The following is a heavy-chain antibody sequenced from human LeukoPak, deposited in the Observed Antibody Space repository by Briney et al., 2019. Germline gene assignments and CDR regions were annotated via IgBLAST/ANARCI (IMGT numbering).Heavy chain of an antibody. Sequence: GGSLRLSCAASGFTFSNYGMHWVRQAPGKGLEWVAIISYDGSNKYYADSVKGRFTISRDNSKNTLYLQMNSLRAEDTAVYYCARDRGGIVPAAMLYWGQGTLVTVSS. CDR1: GFTFSNYG. CDR2: ISYDGSNK. CDR3: ARDRGGIVPAAMLY. V-gene: IGHV3-30*03. J-gene: IGHJ4*02. D-gene: IGHD2-2*01.